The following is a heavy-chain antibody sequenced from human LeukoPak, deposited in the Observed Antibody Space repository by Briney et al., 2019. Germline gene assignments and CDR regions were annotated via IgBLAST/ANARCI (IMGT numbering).Heavy chain of an antibody. CDR3: ARFLGQYQLLVDY. Sequence: GESLKISCKVSGDDFTSESIGWVRQMSGKGLEWMGIIRPGDSDATYSPSFEGRVTISADKSISTAYLQWSSLKASDTAMYYCARFLGQYQLLVDYWGQGTLVTVSS. J-gene: IGHJ4*02. V-gene: IGHV5-51*01. CDR1: GDDFTSES. D-gene: IGHD2-2*01. CDR2: IRPGDSDA.